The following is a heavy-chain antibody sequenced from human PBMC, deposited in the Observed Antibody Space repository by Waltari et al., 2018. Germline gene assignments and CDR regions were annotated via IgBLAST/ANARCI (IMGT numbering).Heavy chain of an antibody. Sequence: QVQLVQSGAEVKKPGSSVKVSCKASGDTFSGYAMSWVRQAPGQGLEWRGGIVPLLGTAKYAHNFQDRLTITTDEFTTTAYMELSGLGSEDTAVYFCARGGARHYDSSGYYDFDSWGQGTQVSVSS. V-gene: IGHV1-69*05. J-gene: IGHJ4*02. D-gene: IGHD3-22*01. CDR2: IVPLLGTA. CDR1: GDTFSGYA. CDR3: ARGGARHYDSSGYYDFDS.